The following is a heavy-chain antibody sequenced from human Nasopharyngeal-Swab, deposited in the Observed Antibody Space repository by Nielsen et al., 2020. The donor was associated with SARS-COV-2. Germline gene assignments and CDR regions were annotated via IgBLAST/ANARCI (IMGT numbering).Heavy chain of an antibody. CDR3: ARAEMRTTVTTYRNY. V-gene: IGHV1-46*01. Sequence: ASVKVSCKASGYTFTSYYMHWVRQAPGQGLEWMGIINPSGGSTSYAQKFRGRVTMTRDTSTSTVYMELSSLRSEDTAVYYCARAEMRTTVTTYRNYWGQGTLVTVSS. CDR2: INPSGGST. J-gene: IGHJ4*02. CDR1: GYTFTSYY. D-gene: IGHD4-17*01.